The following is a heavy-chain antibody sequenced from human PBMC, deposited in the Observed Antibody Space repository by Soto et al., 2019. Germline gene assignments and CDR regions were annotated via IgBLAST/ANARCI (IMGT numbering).Heavy chain of an antibody. CDR2: IDYNGVT. J-gene: IGHJ4*02. CDR1: GGSIYRSGYY. Sequence: PSETLSLTCTVSGGSIYRSGYYWGWIRQPPGRGLEWIGNIDYNGVTYSNPSLKSRVTISRDTSKNQFSMKLTSVTAADTAVYYCASYRGALYFESWGPGILVTVSS. CDR3: ASYRGALYFES. D-gene: IGHD3-16*01. V-gene: IGHV4-39*01.